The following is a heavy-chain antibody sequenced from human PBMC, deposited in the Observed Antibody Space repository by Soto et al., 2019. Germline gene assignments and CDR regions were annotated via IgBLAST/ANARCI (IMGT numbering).Heavy chain of an antibody. CDR3: YVSGGN. V-gene: IGHV4-59*01. Sequence: QVQLQESGPGLVKPSETLSLTCTVSGGSISSYYWSWIRQPPGKGLEWIGHIYDSGTANYNPSLKSRVTISVDTSKNQFSLNLSYVTAADTAIYYCYVSGGNCGQGNLVTVYS. CDR1: GGSISSYY. J-gene: IGHJ4*02. D-gene: IGHD7-27*01. CDR2: IYDSGTA.